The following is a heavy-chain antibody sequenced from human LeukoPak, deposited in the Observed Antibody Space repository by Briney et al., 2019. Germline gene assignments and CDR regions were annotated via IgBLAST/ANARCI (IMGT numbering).Heavy chain of an antibody. J-gene: IGHJ6*03. D-gene: IGHD6-13*01. CDR1: GGSISSYY. Sequence: SETLSLTCTVSGGSISSYYWSWIRQPPGKGLEWSGYIYYSGSTNYNPSLKSRVTISVDTSKNQFSLKLSSVTAADTAVYYCAREAIHVIAAAGTHYYYMDVWGKGTTVTISS. CDR2: IYYSGST. CDR3: AREAIHVIAAAGTHYYYMDV. V-gene: IGHV4-59*01.